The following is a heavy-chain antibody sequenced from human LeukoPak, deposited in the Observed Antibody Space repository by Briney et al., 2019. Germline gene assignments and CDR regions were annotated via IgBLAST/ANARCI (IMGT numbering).Heavy chain of an antibody. CDR3: ARDPEAQYYDFWSGYFDY. D-gene: IGHD3-3*01. V-gene: IGHV1-69*01. CDR2: IIPIFGTA. J-gene: IGHJ4*02. Sequence: SVKVSCKASGGTFSSYAISWVRQAPGQRLEWMGGIIPIFGTANYAQKFQGRVTITADESTSTAYMELSSLRSEDTAVYYCARDPEAQYYDFWSGYFDYWGQGTLVTVSS. CDR1: GGTFSSYA.